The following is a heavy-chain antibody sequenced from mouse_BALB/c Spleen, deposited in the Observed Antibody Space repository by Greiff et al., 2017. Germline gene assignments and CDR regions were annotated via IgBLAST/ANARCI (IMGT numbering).Heavy chain of an antibody. CDR2: ISSGGST. CDR3: ARDGLTTVVARYFDV. CDR1: GFTFSSYA. Sequence: EVQRVESGGGLVKPGGSLKLSCAASGFTFSSYAMSWVRQTPEKRLEWVASISSGGSTYYPDSVKGRFTISRDNARNILYLQMSSLRSEDTAMYYCARDGLTTVVARYFDVWGAGTTVTVSS. D-gene: IGHD1-1*01. V-gene: IGHV5-6-5*01. J-gene: IGHJ1*01.